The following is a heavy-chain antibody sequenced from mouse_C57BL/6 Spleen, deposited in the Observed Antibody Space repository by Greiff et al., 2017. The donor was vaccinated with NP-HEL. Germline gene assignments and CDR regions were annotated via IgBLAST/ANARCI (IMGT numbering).Heavy chain of an antibody. D-gene: IGHD4-1*01. J-gene: IGHJ1*03. CDR3: TRGELGRYFDV. Sequence: VKLQESGAELVRPGASVTLSCKASGYTFTDYEMHWVKQTPVHGLEWIGAIDPETGGTAYNQKFKGKAILTADKSSSTAYMELRSLTSEDSAVYYCTRGELGRYFDVWGTGTTVTVSS. CDR2: IDPETGGT. CDR1: GYTFTDYE. V-gene: IGHV1-15*01.